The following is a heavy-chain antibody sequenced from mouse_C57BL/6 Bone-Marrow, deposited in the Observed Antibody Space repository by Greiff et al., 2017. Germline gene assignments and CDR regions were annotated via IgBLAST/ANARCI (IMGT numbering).Heavy chain of an antibody. D-gene: IGHD1-1*01. Sequence: VQLKESGPELVKPGASVKIPCKASGYTFTDYNMDWVKQSHGKSLEWIGDINPNNGGTIYNQKFKGKATLTVDKSSSTAYMELRSLTSEDTAVYYCARSEITSSLGFDVWGTGTTVTVSS. CDR3: ARSEITSSLGFDV. J-gene: IGHJ1*03. V-gene: IGHV1-18*01. CDR1: GYTFTDYN. CDR2: INPNNGGT.